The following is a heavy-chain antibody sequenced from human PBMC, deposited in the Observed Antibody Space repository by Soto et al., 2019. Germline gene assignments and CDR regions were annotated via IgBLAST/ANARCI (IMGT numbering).Heavy chain of an antibody. J-gene: IGHJ4*02. CDR1: GFTFGVSW. CDR3: ARKPRLLEL. V-gene: IGHV3-7*01. Sequence: EEQLVESGGGLVQPGGSLRLSCAASGFTFGVSWMNWVRQVTGRGLEWVAYISADGRETNHVDSVKGRFTISRDNAKNSVHLQMNSLRAEDTAVYYCARKPRLLELWGQGTLVTVSS. CDR2: ISADGRET. D-gene: IGHD6-6*01.